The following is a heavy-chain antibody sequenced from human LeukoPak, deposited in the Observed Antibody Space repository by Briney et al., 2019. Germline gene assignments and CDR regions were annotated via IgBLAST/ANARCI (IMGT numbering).Heavy chain of an antibody. CDR3: VRQAVSGDSGIAY. V-gene: IGHV3-74*01. D-gene: IGHD4-17*01. CDR2: INPDGSSS. CDR1: GFTFISYN. J-gene: IGHJ4*02. Sequence: GGSLRLSCAASGFTFISYNMNWVRQAPGKGLEWVSRINPDGSSSNYADSVKGRFTMSRGNAKSMVYLQMDGLRAEDTAVFSCVRQAVSGDSGIAYWGRGVLVTVSS.